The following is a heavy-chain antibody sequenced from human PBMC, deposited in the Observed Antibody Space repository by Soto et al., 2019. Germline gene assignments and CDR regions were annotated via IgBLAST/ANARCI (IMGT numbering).Heavy chain of an antibody. CDR2: INHSGST. Sequence: SETLSLTRAVYGGSFSGYYWSWIRQPPGKGLEWIGEINHSGSTNYNPSLKSRVTISVDTSKNQFSLKLSSVTAADTSVYYCARLGIRSSSSWYGYWGQGTLVTVSS. CDR1: GGSFSGYY. D-gene: IGHD6-13*01. V-gene: IGHV4-34*01. J-gene: IGHJ4*02. CDR3: ARLGIRSSSSWYGY.